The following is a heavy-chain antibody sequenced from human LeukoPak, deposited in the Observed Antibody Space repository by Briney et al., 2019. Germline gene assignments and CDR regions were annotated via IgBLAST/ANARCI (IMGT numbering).Heavy chain of an antibody. D-gene: IGHD4-17*01. Sequence: SETLSLTCAVYGGSFSSYYWSWIRRPPGKGLEWIGYIYYSGSTNYNPSLKSRVTISVDTSKNQFSLKLSSVTAADTAVYYCARAFTVTVDYWGQGTLVTVSS. J-gene: IGHJ4*02. CDR2: IYYSGST. CDR3: ARAFTVTVDY. V-gene: IGHV4-59*01. CDR1: GGSFSSYY.